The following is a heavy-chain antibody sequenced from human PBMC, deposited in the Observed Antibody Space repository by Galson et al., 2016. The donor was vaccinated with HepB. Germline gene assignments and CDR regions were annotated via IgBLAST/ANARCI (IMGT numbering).Heavy chain of an antibody. CDR3: AGQWLVPFDL. D-gene: IGHD6-19*01. Sequence: ATLSLTSTVSGGPISGYHWSWIRQPAGKGLEWIGLTYNSGRTNYNPALKSRVTMSVDTSKNQLSRNLRSVTAADTAVYYCAGQWLVPFDLWGRGTLVTVSS. CDR2: TYNSGRT. V-gene: IGHV4-4*07. CDR1: GGPISGYH. J-gene: IGHJ2*01.